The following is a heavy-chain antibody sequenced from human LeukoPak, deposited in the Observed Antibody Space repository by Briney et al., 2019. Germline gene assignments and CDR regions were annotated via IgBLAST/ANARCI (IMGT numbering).Heavy chain of an antibody. CDR2: IIPIFGTA. D-gene: IGHD6-19*01. J-gene: IGHJ4*02. V-gene: IGHV1-69*05. CDR3: ARAGYSSGWYYGFDY. CDR1: GGTFSSYA. Sequence: SLKVSCKASGGTFSSYAISWVRQAPGQGLEWKRGIIPIFGTANYAQKFQGRVTITTDESTSTAYMELSSLRSEDTAVYYCARAGYSSGWYYGFDYWGQGTLVTVSS.